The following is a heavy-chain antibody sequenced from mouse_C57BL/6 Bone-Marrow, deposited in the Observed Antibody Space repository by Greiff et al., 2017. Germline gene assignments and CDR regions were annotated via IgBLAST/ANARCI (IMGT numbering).Heavy chain of an antibody. D-gene: IGHD2-4*01. CDR3: ARVSGYDYLYFDY. J-gene: IGHJ2*01. V-gene: IGHV3-5*01. Sequence: VQLKESGPGLVKPSQTVFLTCTVTGISITTGNYRWSWIRQFPGNKLEWIGYIYYSGTITYNPSLTSRTTITRDTPKNQFFLEMNSLTAEDTATYYCARVSGYDYLYFDYWGQGTTLTVSS. CDR2: IYYSGTI. CDR1: GISITTGNYR.